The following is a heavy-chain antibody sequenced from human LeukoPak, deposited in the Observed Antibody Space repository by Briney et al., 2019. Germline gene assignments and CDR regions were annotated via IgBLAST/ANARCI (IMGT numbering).Heavy chain of an antibody. CDR2: ITSSSSTI. CDR3: ARDGVGAISFDY. J-gene: IGHJ4*02. V-gene: IGHV3-11*04. Sequence: LSLTCAVYGGSFSGYYWSWVRQAPGKGLEWVSYITSSSSTIYYADSVKGRFTVARDNAKNSLYLQMNSLRAEDTAVYYCARDGVGAISFDYWGQGTLVTVSS. D-gene: IGHD1-26*01. CDR1: GGSFSGYY.